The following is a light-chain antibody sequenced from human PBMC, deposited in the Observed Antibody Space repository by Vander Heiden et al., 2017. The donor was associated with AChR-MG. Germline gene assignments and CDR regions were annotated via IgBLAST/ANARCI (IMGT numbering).Light chain of an antibody. J-gene: IGLJ3*02. CDR2: GNS. CDR1: SSNIGAGYD. CDR3: QSYDSSLSGWV. Sequence: QSVLTQPPSVSGAPGPRVTISCTGSSSNIGAGYDVHWYQHLPGTAPKLLIYGNSNRPSGVPDRFSGSKSGTSASLAITGLQAEDEADYYCQSYDSSLSGWVFGGGTKLTVL. V-gene: IGLV1-40*01.